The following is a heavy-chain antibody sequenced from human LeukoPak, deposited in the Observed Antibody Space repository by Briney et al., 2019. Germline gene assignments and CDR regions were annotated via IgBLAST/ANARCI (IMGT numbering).Heavy chain of an antibody. V-gene: IGHV3-30*03. CDR3: ARGIVGTTDTTFDY. D-gene: IGHD1-26*01. CDR2: ISYDGSNK. J-gene: IGHJ4*02. CDR1: GFTFSSYG. Sequence: PGGSLRLSCAASGFTFSSYGMHWVRQAPGKGLEWVAVISYDGSNKYYADSVKGRFTISRDNSENTVYLQMDSLRPEDTAVYYCARGIVGTTDTTFDYWGQGTLVTVSS.